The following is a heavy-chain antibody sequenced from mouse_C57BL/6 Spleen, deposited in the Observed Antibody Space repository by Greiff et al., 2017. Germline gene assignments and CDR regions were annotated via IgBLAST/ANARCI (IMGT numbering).Heavy chain of an antibody. J-gene: IGHJ4*01. CDR1: GYAFSSYW. Sequence: VQLQQSGASVKIPCKASGYAFSSYWMNWVKQRPGKGLEWIGQSYPGDGDTNYNGKFKGKATLTADKSSRTAYMQLSSLTSEDYAVDFCARSDPRMDYWGQGTSVTVSS. V-gene: IGHV1-80*01. CDR3: ARSDPRMDY. CDR2: SYPGDGDT.